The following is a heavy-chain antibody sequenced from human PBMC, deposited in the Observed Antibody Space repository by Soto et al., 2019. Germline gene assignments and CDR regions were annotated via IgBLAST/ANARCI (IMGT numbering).Heavy chain of an antibody. CDR2: INPIGGST. V-gene: IGHV1-46*01. D-gene: IGHD1-26*01. Sequence: QVQLVQSGAEVKRPGASVKVSCKTSGYTFTTYYIHWVRQAPGQGLEWMGMINPIGGSTSYAQRFQGRVTMTSDTSTSTVYMERSRLRSDDTAVFYCARNVNSGLDYWGQGTLVTVSS. CDR1: GYTFTTYY. CDR3: ARNVNSGLDY. J-gene: IGHJ4*02.